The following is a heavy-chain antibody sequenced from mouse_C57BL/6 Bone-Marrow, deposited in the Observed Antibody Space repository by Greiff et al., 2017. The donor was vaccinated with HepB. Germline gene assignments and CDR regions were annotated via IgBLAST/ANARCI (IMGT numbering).Heavy chain of an antibody. V-gene: IGHV5-4*03. CDR3: ARGGGTGTFDY. CDR2: ISDGGSYT. D-gene: IGHD4-1*01. Sequence: EVKLVESGGGLVKPGGSLKLSCAASGFTFSSYAMSWVRQTPEKRLEWVATISDGGSYTYYPDNVKGRLTISRDNAKNNLYLQMSHLKSEDTAMYYCARGGGTGTFDYWGQGTTLTVSS. J-gene: IGHJ2*01. CDR1: GFTFSSYA.